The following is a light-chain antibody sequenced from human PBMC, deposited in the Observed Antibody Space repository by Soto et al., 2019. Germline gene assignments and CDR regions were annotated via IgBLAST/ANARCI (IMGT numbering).Light chain of an antibody. CDR1: QSVISKY. CDR3: QQYGSSLTWT. V-gene: IGKV3-20*01. Sequence: EVVLTQSPGTVSLSPGERVTLSCRASQSVISKYLAWYQQRPGQAPRLLICAASSRATGIPDRFSGSGSGTDFTLSISSLEPEDFAVYYCQQYGSSLTWTFGQGTKVEMK. CDR2: AAS. J-gene: IGKJ1*01.